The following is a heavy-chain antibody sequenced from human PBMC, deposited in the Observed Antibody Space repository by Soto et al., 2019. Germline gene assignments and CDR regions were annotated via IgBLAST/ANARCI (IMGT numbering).Heavy chain of an antibody. V-gene: IGHV4-31*03. CDR1: GGSISSGGYY. D-gene: IGHD6-13*01. J-gene: IGHJ4*02. CDR2: IYYSGST. Sequence: SETLSLTCTVSGGSISSGGYYWSWIRQHPGKGLEWIGYIYYSGSTYYNPSLKSRVTISVDTSKNQFSLKLSSVTAADTAVYYCASGGLGGYSSSWYHFDYWGQGTLVTVSS. CDR3: ASGGLGGYSSSWYHFDY.